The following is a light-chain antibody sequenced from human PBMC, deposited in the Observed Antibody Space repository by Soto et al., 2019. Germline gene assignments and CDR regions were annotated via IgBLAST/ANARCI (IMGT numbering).Light chain of an antibody. CDR3: SSYTSSSTVYV. J-gene: IGLJ1*01. CDR2: EVS. CDR1: SSDVGGYNY. V-gene: IGLV2-14*01. Sequence: QSVLTQPASVSGPPGQSITISCTGTSSDVGGYNYVSWYQQHPGKAPKLMIYEVSNRPSGVSNRFSGSKSGNTASLTISGLQAEDEADYYCSSYTSSSTVYVFGTGTKVTVL.